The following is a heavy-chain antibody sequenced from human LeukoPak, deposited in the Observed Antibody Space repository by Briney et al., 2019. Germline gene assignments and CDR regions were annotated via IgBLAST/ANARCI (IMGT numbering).Heavy chain of an antibody. J-gene: IGHJ4*02. CDR2: MNPNSGNT. V-gene: IGHV1-8*01. Sequence: ASVKVSCKASGYTFTSYDINWVRQATGQGLEWMGWMNPNSGNTGYAQKFQGRVTMTRNTSIRTAYMELSSLRSEDTAVYYCARDKTLYYDFWSGYLGFDYWGQGTLVTVSS. CDR1: GYTFTSYD. D-gene: IGHD3-3*01. CDR3: ARDKTLYYDFWSGYLGFDY.